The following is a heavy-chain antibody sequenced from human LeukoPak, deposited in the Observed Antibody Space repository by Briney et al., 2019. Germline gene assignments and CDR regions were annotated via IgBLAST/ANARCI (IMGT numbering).Heavy chain of an antibody. CDR1: GFTFSNYG. CDR2: ICIDGSME. V-gene: IGHV3-33*01. D-gene: IGHD3-10*01. J-gene: IGHJ5*02. CDR3: ARSLERDYHGSGYYMNNWFDP. Sequence: GRSLRLSCAPSGFTFSNYGMHWVRQAPGKGLEWVAVICIDGSMEYYADSVKGRFTISRDNAKNTLYLQMNSLRAEDTAVYYCARSLERDYHGSGYYMNNWFDPWGQGTLVTVSS.